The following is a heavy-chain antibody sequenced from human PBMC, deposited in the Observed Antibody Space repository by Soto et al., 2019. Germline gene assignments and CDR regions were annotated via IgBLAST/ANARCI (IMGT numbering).Heavy chain of an antibody. CDR1: GGSISSYY. V-gene: IGHV4-59*01. D-gene: IGHD3-16*01. Sequence: QVQLQESGPGLVKPSETLSLTCTVSGGSISSYYWSWIRQSPGKGLEWIGYIYYSGSTSYNPSLKSRVTIPVDTSKNQFSLKMSSVTAADTAVYYCARGGGGIHPLGYWGQGTLVTVSS. J-gene: IGHJ4*02. CDR3: ARGGGGIHPLGY. CDR2: IYYSGST.